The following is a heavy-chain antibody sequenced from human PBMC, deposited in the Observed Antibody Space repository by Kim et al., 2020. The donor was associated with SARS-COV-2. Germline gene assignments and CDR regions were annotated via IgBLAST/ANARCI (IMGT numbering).Heavy chain of an antibody. CDR1: GFTYIDYY. CDR2: ISRSST. Sequence: GGSLRLSCTVSGFTYIDYYMHWIRQAPGKGLEWVSYISRSSTSYADSVKGRFTISRDNAKNSLYLQMNSLRIEDTGVYYCARDEVIVTGYYGTGHHYGMDVWGQGTTVTVSS. V-gene: IGHV3-11*04. D-gene: IGHD3-9*01. CDR3: ARDEVIVTGYYGTGHHYGMDV. J-gene: IGHJ6*02.